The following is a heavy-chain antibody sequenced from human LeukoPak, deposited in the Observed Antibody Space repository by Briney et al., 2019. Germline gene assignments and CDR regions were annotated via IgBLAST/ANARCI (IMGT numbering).Heavy chain of an antibody. CDR2: ISCYNGDT. CDR3: ARDPSNTSGYYVYHDY. D-gene: IGHD3-3*01. J-gene: IGHJ4*02. V-gene: IGHV1-18*01. Sequence: ASVKVSCKASGYTFNKYGISWVRQAPGQGLDGMGWISCYNGDTRYAQKFQGRVTMTTDTPTSTVHMELRSLRSDDTAVYYCARDPSNTSGYYVYHDYWGQGALVTVSS. CDR1: GYTFNKYG.